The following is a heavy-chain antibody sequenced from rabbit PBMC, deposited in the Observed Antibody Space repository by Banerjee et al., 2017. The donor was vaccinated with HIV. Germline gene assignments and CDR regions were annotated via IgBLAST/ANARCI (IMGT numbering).Heavy chain of an antibody. J-gene: IGHJ4*01. Sequence: EGSLTLTCKASGIDFSSYYYMCWVRQAPGKGLEWIACIYAGSSGNTYYANWAKGRFTISKASSTTVTLQMASLTAADTATYFCARNAGSSYYTHFKLWGPGTLVTVS. CDR3: ARNAGSSYYTHFKL. CDR1: GIDFSSYYY. CDR2: IYAGSSGNT. V-gene: IGHV1S40*01. D-gene: IGHD8-1*01.